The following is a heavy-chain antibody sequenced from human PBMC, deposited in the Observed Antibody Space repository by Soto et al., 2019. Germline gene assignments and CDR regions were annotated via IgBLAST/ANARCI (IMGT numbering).Heavy chain of an antibody. CDR1: GFTFINAW. V-gene: IGHV3-15*01. Sequence: GGSLRLSCAASGFTFINAWMSWVRQAPGKGLEWVGRIKSKTDGGTTDYAAPVKGRFTISRDDSKNTLYLQMNSLKTEDTAVYYCTTGFFSYYYYGMDVWGQGTTVTVSS. CDR3: TTGFFSYYYYGMDV. J-gene: IGHJ6*02. D-gene: IGHD3-3*01. CDR2: IKSKTDGGTT.